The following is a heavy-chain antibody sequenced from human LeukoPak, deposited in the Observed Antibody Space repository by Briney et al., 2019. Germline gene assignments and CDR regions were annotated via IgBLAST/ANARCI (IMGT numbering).Heavy chain of an antibody. V-gene: IGHV3-23*01. CDR1: GFTFSSYA. J-gene: IGHJ5*02. CDR2: ISGSGGGT. CDR3: AKDSSGSSSSWYRWFDP. D-gene: IGHD6-13*01. Sequence: GGSLRLSCAASGFTFSSYAMSWVRQAPGKGLEWVSAISGSGGGTYYADSVKGRFTISRDNSKNTLYLQMNSLRAEDTAVYYCAKDSSGSSSSWYRWFDPWGQGTLVTVSS.